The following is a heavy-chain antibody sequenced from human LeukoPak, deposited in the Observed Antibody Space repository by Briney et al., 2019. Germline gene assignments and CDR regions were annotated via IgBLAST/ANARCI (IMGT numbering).Heavy chain of an antibody. D-gene: IGHD5-18*01. Sequence: GGSLRLSCAASGFSFTSYWMHWVRQAPGKGLVWISCINTDGSGTTYADSVKGRFTISRDNSKNTLYLQINSLRAEDTAIYYCARDERWIQFNYWGQGTLVTVSS. CDR3: ARDERWIQFNY. CDR2: INTDGSGT. CDR1: GFSFTSYW. J-gene: IGHJ4*02. V-gene: IGHV3-74*01.